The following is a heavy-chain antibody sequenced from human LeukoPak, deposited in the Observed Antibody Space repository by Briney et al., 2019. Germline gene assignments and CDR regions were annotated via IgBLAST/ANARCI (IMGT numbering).Heavy chain of an antibody. CDR1: GFTFSSYA. Sequence: GGSLRLSCAASGFTFSSYAMNWVRQAPGKGLEWVSVISVSGSSTSYADSVKGRFTISRDNSKNTLYLQMNSLRAEDTALYYCAKDGEYCSSTSCYPDHFDYWGQGTLVTVSS. CDR3: AKDGEYCSSTSCYPDHFDY. D-gene: IGHD2-2*01. CDR2: ISVSGSST. J-gene: IGHJ4*02. V-gene: IGHV3-23*01.